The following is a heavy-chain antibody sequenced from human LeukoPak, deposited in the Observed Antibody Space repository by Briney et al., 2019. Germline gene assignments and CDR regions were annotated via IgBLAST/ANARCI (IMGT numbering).Heavy chain of an antibody. Sequence: GASVKVSCKASGYIFHTYDINWVRQAPGQGLEWMGGIIPIFGTANYAQKFQGRVTITAGKSTSTAYMELSRLRSDDTAVYYCARVAAALSRGVNDAFDIWGQGTMVTVSS. D-gene: IGHD6-13*01. J-gene: IGHJ3*02. CDR2: IIPIFGTA. CDR1: GYIFHTYD. V-gene: IGHV1-69*06. CDR3: ARVAAALSRGVNDAFDI.